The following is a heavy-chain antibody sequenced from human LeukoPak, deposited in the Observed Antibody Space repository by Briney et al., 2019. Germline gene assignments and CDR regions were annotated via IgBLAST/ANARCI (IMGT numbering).Heavy chain of an antibody. CDR1: GFTFSSYS. Sequence: PGGSLRLSCAASGFTFSSYSMNWVRQAPGKGLEWVSSISSSSSYIYYADSVKGRFTISRDNAKSPLYLQMNSLRAEDTAVYYCAKHDYGDYSDYWGQGTLVTVSS. D-gene: IGHD4-17*01. J-gene: IGHJ4*02. CDR3: AKHDYGDYSDY. CDR2: ISSSSSYI. V-gene: IGHV3-21*01.